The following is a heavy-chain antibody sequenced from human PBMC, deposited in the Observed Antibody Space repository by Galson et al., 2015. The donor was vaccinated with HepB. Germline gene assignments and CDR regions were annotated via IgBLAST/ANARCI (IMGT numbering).Heavy chain of an antibody. J-gene: IGHJ2*01. Sequence: GQGLEWMGWISAYNGNTNYAQKLQGRVTMTTDTSTSTAYMELRSLRSDDRAVYYCARDETWTYYYDSSGYLQTAHGYWYFDLWGRGTLVTVSS. CDR3: ARDETWTYYYDSSGYLQTAHGYWYFDL. D-gene: IGHD3-22*01. CDR2: ISAYNGNT. V-gene: IGHV1-18*01.